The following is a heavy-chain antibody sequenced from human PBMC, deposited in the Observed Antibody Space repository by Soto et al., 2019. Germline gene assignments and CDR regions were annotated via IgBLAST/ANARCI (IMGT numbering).Heavy chain of an antibody. J-gene: IGHJ4*02. D-gene: IGHD3-10*01. CDR3: AKRRMVRGVIITHFDY. V-gene: IGHV3-23*01. CDR1: GFTFCSYA. Sequence: GGALRLSCAASGFTFCSYAMSWVRPAPGKGLEWVSAISGSGGSTYYADSVKGRFTISRDNSKNTLYLQMNSLRAEDTAVYYCAKRRMVRGVIITHFDYWGQGTLVTVSS. CDR2: ISGSGGST.